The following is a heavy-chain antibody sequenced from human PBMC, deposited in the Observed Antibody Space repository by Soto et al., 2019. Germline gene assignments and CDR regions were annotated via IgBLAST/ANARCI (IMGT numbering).Heavy chain of an antibody. J-gene: IGHJ3*02. Sequence: SETLSLTCTVSGGSISSYYWSWIRQPPGKGQEWIGYIYYSGSTNYNPSLKSRVTISVDTSKNQFSLKLSSVTAADTAVYYCARDAYDSSGYYLDDAFDIWGQGTMVT. D-gene: IGHD3-22*01. CDR2: IYYSGST. CDR3: ARDAYDSSGYYLDDAFDI. V-gene: IGHV4-59*01. CDR1: GGSISSYY.